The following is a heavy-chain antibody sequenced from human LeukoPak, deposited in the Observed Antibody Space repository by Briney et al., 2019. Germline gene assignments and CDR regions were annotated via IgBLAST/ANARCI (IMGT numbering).Heavy chain of an antibody. CDR1: GGSISSGGYY. CDR3: AGLGLVVVSAFDC. Sequence: SETLSLTCTVSGGSISSGGYYWSWIRQPPGKGLEWIGYIYHSGSTYYNPSLKSRVTISVDRSKNQFSLKLSSVTAADTAVYYCAGLGLVVVSAFDCWGQGTLVTASS. V-gene: IGHV4-30-2*01. CDR2: IYHSGST. J-gene: IGHJ4*02. D-gene: IGHD2-2*01.